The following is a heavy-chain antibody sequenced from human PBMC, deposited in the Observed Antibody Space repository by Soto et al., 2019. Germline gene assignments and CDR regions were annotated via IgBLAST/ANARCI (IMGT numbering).Heavy chain of an antibody. D-gene: IGHD2-15*01. CDR3: ARGGVVVVVAEDLDAFDI. CDR1: GYTFTSYY. CDR2: INPSGGST. J-gene: IGHJ3*02. V-gene: IGHV1-46*03. Sequence: ASVKVSCKASGYTFTSYYMHWVRQAPGQGLEWMGIINPSGGSTSYAQKFQGRVTMTRDTSTSTVYMELSSLRSEDTAVYYCARGGVVVVVAEDLDAFDIWGQGTMVTVSS.